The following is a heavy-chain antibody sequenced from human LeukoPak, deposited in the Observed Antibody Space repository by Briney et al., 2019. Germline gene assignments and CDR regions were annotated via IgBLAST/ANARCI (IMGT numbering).Heavy chain of an antibody. Sequence: ASVKVSCKASGYTFTSYDINWVRQATGQGLEWMGWMNPNSGNTGYAQEFQGRVTMTRNTSISTAYMELSSLRSEDTAVYYCARVSSGSYYYYYYYGMDVWGQGTTVTVSS. CDR1: GYTFTSYD. J-gene: IGHJ6*02. CDR2: MNPNSGNT. V-gene: IGHV1-8*01. D-gene: IGHD3-10*01. CDR3: ARVSSGSYYYYYYYGMDV.